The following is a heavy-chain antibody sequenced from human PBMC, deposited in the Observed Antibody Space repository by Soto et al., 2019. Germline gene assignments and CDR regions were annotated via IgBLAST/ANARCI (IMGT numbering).Heavy chain of an antibody. J-gene: IGHJ6*02. V-gene: IGHV3-30*18. CDR1: GFTFSSYG. D-gene: IGHD3-3*01. Sequence: GGSLRLSCAASGFTFSSYGMHWVRQAPGKGLEWVAIISDDGSKKYYADSVKGRFTISRDNSKNTLYLQMNSLRAEDTAVYYCAKESDTIFGVLYSYYGMDVWGQGTTVTVSS. CDR2: ISDDGSKK. CDR3: AKESDTIFGVLYSYYGMDV.